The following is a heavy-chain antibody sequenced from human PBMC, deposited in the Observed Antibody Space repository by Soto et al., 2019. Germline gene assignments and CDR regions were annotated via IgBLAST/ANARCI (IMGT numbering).Heavy chain of an antibody. CDR2: ISGSGGST. CDR1: GFTFSSYA. V-gene: IGHV3-23*01. J-gene: IGHJ6*03. D-gene: IGHD6-13*01. CDR3: AKGELQLVRYYYYMDV. Sequence: GGSLRLSCVASGFTFSSYAMSWVRQAPGKGLEWVSAISGSGGSTYYADSVKGRFTISRDNSKNTLYLQMNSLRAEDTAVYYCAKGELQLVRYYYYMDVWGKGTTVTVSS.